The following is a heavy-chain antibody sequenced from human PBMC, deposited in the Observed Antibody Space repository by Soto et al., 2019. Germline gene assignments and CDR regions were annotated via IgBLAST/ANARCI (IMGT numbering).Heavy chain of an antibody. J-gene: IGHJ4*02. V-gene: IGHV1-46*01. CDR2: INPSGGST. CDR3: ARDLNEIDRKGVGTILRPVDY. Sequence: ASVKVSCKASGYTFTSFYMHWVRQAPGQGLEWMGLINPSGGSTRYAQKFQGRVTMTRDTSTSTVYMELSSLRSEDTAVYYCARDLNEIDRKGVGTILRPVDYWGQGTLVTVSS. CDR1: GYTFTSFY. D-gene: IGHD1-26*01.